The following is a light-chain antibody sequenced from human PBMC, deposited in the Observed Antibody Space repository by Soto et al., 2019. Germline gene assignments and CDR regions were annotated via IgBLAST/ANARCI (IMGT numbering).Light chain of an antibody. CDR1: QSISNY. Sequence: DIQMTQSPSSLSASVGDRVTITCRASQSISNYLNWYQQKPGKAPKLLIYAASTLQSGVPSRFSGSGSGTDFTLTISRLQPEDCATYYCQQSYSTLYTFGQGTNMEIK. CDR2: AAS. CDR3: QQSYSTLYT. J-gene: IGKJ2*01. V-gene: IGKV1-39*01.